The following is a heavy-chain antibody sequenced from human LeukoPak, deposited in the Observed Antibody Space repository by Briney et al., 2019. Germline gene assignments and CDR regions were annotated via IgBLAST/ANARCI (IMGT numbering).Heavy chain of an antibody. Sequence: GGSLRLSCAVSGFTFSSYAMSWVRQAPGKGLEWVSAISGPGGPRYYVDSVKGRFTISRDNYKNTLYLQMDSLRAEDTAVYYCSRGGTYYGSFDYWGLGTLVTVSS. CDR3: SRGGTYYGSFDY. J-gene: IGHJ4*02. D-gene: IGHD1-26*01. CDR1: GFTFSSYA. CDR2: ISGPGGPR. V-gene: IGHV3-23*01.